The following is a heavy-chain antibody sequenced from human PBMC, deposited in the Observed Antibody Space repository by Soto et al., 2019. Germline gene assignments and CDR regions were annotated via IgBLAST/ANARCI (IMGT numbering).Heavy chain of an antibody. Sequence: GGSLRLSCTASGFTFGDYAMSWFRQAPEKGLEWVGFIRSKAYGGTTEYAASVKGRFTISRDDSKSIAYLQMNSLKTEDTAVYYCTREGEPAAMSAPFDYWGQGTLVTVSS. D-gene: IGHD2-2*01. CDR1: GFTFGDYA. V-gene: IGHV3-49*03. J-gene: IGHJ4*02. CDR3: TREGEPAAMSAPFDY. CDR2: IRSKAYGGTT.